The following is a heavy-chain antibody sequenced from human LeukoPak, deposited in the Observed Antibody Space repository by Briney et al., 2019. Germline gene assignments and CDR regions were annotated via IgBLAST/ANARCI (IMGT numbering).Heavy chain of an antibody. D-gene: IGHD1-26*01. CDR3: ARGTGIVGATPFDY. V-gene: IGHV4-30-2*01. CDR1: GGSISSGGYS. Sequence: RPSETLSLTCAVSGGSISSGGYSWSWIRQPPGKGLEWIGYIYHSGSTYYNPSLKSRVTISVDRSKNQFSLKLSSVTAADTAVYYCARGTGIVGATPFDYWGQGTLVTVSS. J-gene: IGHJ4*02. CDR2: IYHSGST.